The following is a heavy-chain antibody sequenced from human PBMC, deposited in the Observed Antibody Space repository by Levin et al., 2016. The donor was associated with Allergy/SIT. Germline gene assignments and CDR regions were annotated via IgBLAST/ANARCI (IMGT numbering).Heavy chain of an antibody. Sequence: VRQMPGKGLEWMGTIHPGDSDPRYSPSFQGQVTFTADKSISTAYLQWSRLQASDTAIYYCARQLSYYYGMDVWGQGTTVTVSS. CDR3: ARQLSYYYGMDV. V-gene: IGHV5-51*01. J-gene: IGHJ6*02. CDR2: IHPGDSDP.